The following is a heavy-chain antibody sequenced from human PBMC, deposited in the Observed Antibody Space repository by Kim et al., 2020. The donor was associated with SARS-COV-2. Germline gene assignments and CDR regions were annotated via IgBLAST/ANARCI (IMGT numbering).Heavy chain of an antibody. J-gene: IGHJ4*02. V-gene: IGHV4-34*01. CDR3: ARAHRYDYVWGSYRYVGPFDY. D-gene: IGHD3-16*02. CDR2: INHSGST. Sequence: SETLSLTCAVYGGSFSGYYWSWIRQPPGKGLEWIGEINHSGSTNYNPSLKSRVTISVDTSKNQFSLKLSSVTAADTAVYYCARAHRYDYVWGSYRYVGPFDYWGQGTLVTVSS. CDR1: GGSFSGYY.